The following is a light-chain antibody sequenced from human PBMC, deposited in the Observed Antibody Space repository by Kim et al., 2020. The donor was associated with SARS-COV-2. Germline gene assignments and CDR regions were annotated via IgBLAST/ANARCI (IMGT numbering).Light chain of an antibody. CDR3: ASWDNGLNARV. CDR1: SSNIASTT. J-gene: IGLJ3*02. V-gene: IGLV1-44*01. Sequence: GHRVPISCSGSSSNIASTTANCYQQLPARDPNLLIHSSNQRPSGAPARFSGSKSGTLGSLAISGLESEDEENYYCASWDNGLNARVFGGGTKLTVL. CDR2: SSN.